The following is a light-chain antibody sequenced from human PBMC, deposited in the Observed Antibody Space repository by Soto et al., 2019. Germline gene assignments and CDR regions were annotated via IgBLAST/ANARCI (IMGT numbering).Light chain of an antibody. CDR1: QSVDDN. CDR3: QQRSNWPWT. V-gene: IGKV3-11*01. Sequence: EIGMTQSPATLSVSPGERATLSCRASQSVDDNLAWYQQKPGQAPRLLIYDASNRATGIPARFSGSGSGTDFTLTISSLEPEDFAVYYCQQRSNWPWTFGQGTKVDIK. CDR2: DAS. J-gene: IGKJ1*01.